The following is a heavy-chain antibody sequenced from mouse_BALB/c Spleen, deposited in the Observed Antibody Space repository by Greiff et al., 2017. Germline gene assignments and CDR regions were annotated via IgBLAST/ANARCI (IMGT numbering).Heavy chain of an antibody. J-gene: IGHJ2*01. CDR3: ARSGDYEDFDY. Sequence: EVKLMESGPGLVKPSQSLSLTCTVTGYSITSDYAWNWIRQFPGNKLEWMGYISYSGSTSYNPSLKSRISITRDTSKNQFFLQLNSVTTEDTATYYCARSGDYEDFDYWGQGTTLTVSS. D-gene: IGHD2-4*01. CDR1: GYSITSDYA. CDR2: ISYSGST. V-gene: IGHV3-2*02.